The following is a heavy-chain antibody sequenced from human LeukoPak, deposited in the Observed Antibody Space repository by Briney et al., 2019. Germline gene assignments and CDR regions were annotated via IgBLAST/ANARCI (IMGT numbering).Heavy chain of an antibody. J-gene: IGHJ6*02. CDR3: ASGIAVAGIDYGMDV. D-gene: IGHD6-19*01. CDR2: INAGNGNT. CDR1: GYTFTSYA. V-gene: IGHV1-3*01. Sequence: ASVKVSCKASGYTFTSYAMHWVRQAPGQRLEWMGWINAGNGNTKYSQKFQGRVTITRDTSASTAYMELSSLRSEDTAVYYCASGIAVAGIDYGMDVWGQGTTVTVSS.